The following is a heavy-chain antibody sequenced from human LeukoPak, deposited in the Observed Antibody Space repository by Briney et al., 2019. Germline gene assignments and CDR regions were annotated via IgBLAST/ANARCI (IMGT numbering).Heavy chain of an antibody. CDR1: GFTFSSYS. CDR3: ARDDTQYATYYFDY. CDR2: ISSSSSYI. Sequence: GGSLRLSCAASGFTFSSYSMNWVRQAPGKGLEWAPSISSSSSYIYYADSVKGRFTISRDNAKNSLYLQMNSLRAEDTAVYYCARDDTQYATYYFDYWGQGTLVTVSS. J-gene: IGHJ4*02. V-gene: IGHV3-21*01. D-gene: IGHD2-2*01.